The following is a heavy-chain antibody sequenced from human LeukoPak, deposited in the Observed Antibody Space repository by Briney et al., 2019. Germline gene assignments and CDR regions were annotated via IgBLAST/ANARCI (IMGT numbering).Heavy chain of an antibody. J-gene: IGHJ3*02. CDR1: GGTFSSYA. D-gene: IGHD1/OR15-1a*01. V-gene: IGHV1-69*05. Sequence: SVKASCKASGGTFSSYAISWVRPAPGQGLEWMGGIIPIFGTTNYAQKFQGRVTITTDASTSAADMDLSSLRAEDTAVYYWARDQTTGNAVYIWGQGTMVTVSS. CDR3: ARDQTTGNAVYI. CDR2: IIPIFGTT.